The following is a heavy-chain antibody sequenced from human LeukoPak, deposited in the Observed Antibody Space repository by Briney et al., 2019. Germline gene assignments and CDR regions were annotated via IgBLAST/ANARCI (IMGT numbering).Heavy chain of an antibody. V-gene: IGHV3-30*04. CDR1: GFTFSSYV. D-gene: IGHD6-6*01. CDR3: ARDRGSPWSNFHY. Sequence: GGSLRLSCAASGFTFSSYVMHWVRQAPGKGLEWVAIISYDGSNEYYADSVKGRFTISRDNSKNTLYLQMNSLRAADTAVYYCARDRGSPWSNFHYWGQGTLVTVSS. CDR2: ISYDGSNE. J-gene: IGHJ4*02.